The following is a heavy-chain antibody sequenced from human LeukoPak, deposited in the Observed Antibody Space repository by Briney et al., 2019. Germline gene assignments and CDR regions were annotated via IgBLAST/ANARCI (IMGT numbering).Heavy chain of an antibody. D-gene: IGHD6-6*01. J-gene: IGHJ4*02. CDR1: GFTVSSSY. CDR2: IYSGGST. V-gene: IGHV3-53*04. CDR3: ARLPHSSSRDY. Sequence: GGSLRLSCAASGFTVSSSYMSWVRQAPGKGLEWVSVIYSGGSTYYADSVKGRFTISRHNSKNTLYLQMNSLRAEDTAVYYCARLPHSSSRDYWGQGTLVTVSS.